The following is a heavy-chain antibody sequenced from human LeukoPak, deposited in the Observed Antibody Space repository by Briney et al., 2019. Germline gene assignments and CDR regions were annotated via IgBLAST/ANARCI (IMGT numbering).Heavy chain of an antibody. V-gene: IGHV4-61*02. CDR2: IYTSGST. Sequence: SETLSLTCTVSGGSISSGSYYWSWIRQPAGKGLEWIGRIYTSGSTNYNPSLKSRVTISVDTSKNQFSLKLSSVTAADTAVYYCARDDGRLYYMDVWGKGTTVTISS. CDR1: GGSISSGSYY. D-gene: IGHD2-15*01. J-gene: IGHJ6*03. CDR3: ARDDGRLYYMDV.